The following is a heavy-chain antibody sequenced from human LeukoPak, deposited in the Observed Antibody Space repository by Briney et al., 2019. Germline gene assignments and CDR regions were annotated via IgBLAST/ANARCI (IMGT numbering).Heavy chain of an antibody. D-gene: IGHD1-26*01. CDR1: GGSISISNYY. Sequence: SETLSLTCTVSGGSISISNYYWGWIRQPPGRGLEWIGSISYSGTYYNPSLKSRLTISVDTSKNHFSRNLRSVTAADTAVCYCARRTSNPVGAIDYWGQGTLVTVSS. J-gene: IGHJ4*02. V-gene: IGHV4-39*01. CDR2: ISYSGT. CDR3: ARRTSNPVGAIDY.